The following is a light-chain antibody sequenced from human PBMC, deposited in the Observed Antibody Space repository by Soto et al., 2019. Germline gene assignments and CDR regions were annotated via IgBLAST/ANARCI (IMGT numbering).Light chain of an antibody. CDR2: EVS. J-gene: IGLJ3*02. Sequence: QSALTQPASVSGSPGQSITISCTGTRSDVGGYKFVSWYQQYPGNAPKLMIYEVSNRPSGVSNRFSGSKSGNTASLTISGLQAEDEADYYCNSYTSSSTWVFGGGTKLTVL. V-gene: IGLV2-14*01. CDR1: RSDVGGYKF. CDR3: NSYTSSSTWV.